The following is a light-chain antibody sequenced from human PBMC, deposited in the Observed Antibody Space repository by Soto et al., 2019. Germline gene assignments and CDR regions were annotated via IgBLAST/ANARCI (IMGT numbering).Light chain of an antibody. CDR2: KAS. CDR3: QQYNRYSPWT. V-gene: IGKV1-5*03. CDR1: QSISTY. Sequence: DIQMTQSPSTLSASVGDRVTITCRASQSISTYLAWYQQKPGKAPKLLIYKASSLEGGVPSRFSGTGSGTEFTLTISSLQPDDFATYYCQQYNRYSPWTFGRGTKVDIK. J-gene: IGKJ1*01.